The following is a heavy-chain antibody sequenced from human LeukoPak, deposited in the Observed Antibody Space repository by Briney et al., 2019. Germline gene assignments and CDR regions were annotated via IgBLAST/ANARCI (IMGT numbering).Heavy chain of an antibody. Sequence: AGGSLRLSCSASGFTFSSYEMNWVRQAPGKGLEWVSYISSSGSTIYYADSVKGRFTISIDNAKNSLYLQMNSLRAEDTAVYYCARVNYYDSSGLDYPENNWFDPWGQGTLVTVSS. V-gene: IGHV3-48*03. J-gene: IGHJ5*02. CDR3: ARVNYYDSSGLDYPENNWFDP. CDR1: GFTFSSYE. CDR2: ISSSGSTI. D-gene: IGHD3-22*01.